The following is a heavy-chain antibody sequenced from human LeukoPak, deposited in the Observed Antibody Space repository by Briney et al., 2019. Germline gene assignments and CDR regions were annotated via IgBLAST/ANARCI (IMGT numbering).Heavy chain of an antibody. D-gene: IGHD5-12*01. J-gene: IGHJ4*02. CDR3: AKETRGSYSDY. V-gene: IGHV3-30*02. Sequence: PGGSLRLSRAASGFTFSSSGMHWVRQAPGKGLEWAAFISYDGSNRYYANSVKGRFTISRDNSKNTLYLQMNSLRAEDTAVYYCAKETRGSYSDYWGQGTLVTVSS. CDR2: ISYDGSNR. CDR1: GFTFSSSG.